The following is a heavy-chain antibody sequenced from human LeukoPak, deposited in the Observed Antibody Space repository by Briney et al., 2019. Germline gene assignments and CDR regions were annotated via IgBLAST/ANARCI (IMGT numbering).Heavy chain of an antibody. CDR2: INPNSGGT. V-gene: IGHV1-2*04. J-gene: IGHJ4*02. CDR1: GYTFTGYY. Sequence: GASVKVSCKASGYTFTGYYMHWVRQAPGQGLEWMGWINPNSGGTNYAQKFQGWVTMTRDTSISTAYMELSRLRSDDTAVYYCARGQNVLLWFGELSRYDYWGQGTLVTVSS. CDR3: ARGQNVLLWFGELSRYDY. D-gene: IGHD3-10*01.